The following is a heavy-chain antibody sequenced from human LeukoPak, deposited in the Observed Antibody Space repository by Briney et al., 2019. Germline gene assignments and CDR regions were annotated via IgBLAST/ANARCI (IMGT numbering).Heavy chain of an antibody. CDR3: ATSDYSSSSEYYFDY. CDR1: GYTFTGYY. V-gene: IGHV1-2*06. D-gene: IGHD6-6*01. J-gene: IGHJ4*02. CDR2: TNPNSGGT. Sequence: ASVKVSCKASGYTFTGYYMHWVRQAPGQGLEWMGRTNPNSGGTNYAQKFQGRVTMTRDTSISTAYMELSRLRSDDTAVYYCATSDYSSSSEYYFDYWGQGTQVTVSS.